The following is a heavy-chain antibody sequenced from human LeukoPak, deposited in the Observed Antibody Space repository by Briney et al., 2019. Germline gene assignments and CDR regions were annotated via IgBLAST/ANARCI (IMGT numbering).Heavy chain of an antibody. CDR2: IKQDGSEQ. J-gene: IGHJ4*02. V-gene: IGHV3-7*01. CDR3: ARVSSSISCFGLDY. Sequence: WGSLRLSCAASGFTFSNYWMTWVRQAPGKGLEWVANIKQDGSEQYYVDSVKGRFTISRDNAKNSLYLQMNNLRAEDTAVYYCARVSSSISCFGLDYWGQGILVTVSS. CDR1: GFTFSNYW. D-gene: IGHD2-2*01.